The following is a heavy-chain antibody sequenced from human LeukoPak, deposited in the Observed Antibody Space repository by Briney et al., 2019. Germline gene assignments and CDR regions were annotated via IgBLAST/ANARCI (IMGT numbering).Heavy chain of an antibody. CDR1: GFTFSSYA. J-gene: IGHJ6*02. D-gene: IGHD3-10*01. Sequence: GGSLSLSCAASGFTFSSYAMSWVRQAPGKGLEWVSVITGSGGSSYYADSVKGRFTISRDNSKNTLYLQVNSLRAEDTAVYYCAKDSTMVRGIIYYGMDVWGQGTTVTVSS. CDR3: AKDSTMVRGIIYYGMDV. CDR2: ITGSGGSS. V-gene: IGHV3-23*01.